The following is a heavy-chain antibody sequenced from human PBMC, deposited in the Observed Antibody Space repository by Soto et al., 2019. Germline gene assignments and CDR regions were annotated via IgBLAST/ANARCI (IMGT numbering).Heavy chain of an antibody. CDR1: GFTFSSYS. V-gene: IGHV3-48*01. Sequence: GGSLRLSCAASGFTFSSYSMNWVRQAPGKGLEWVSYISSSSSTIYYADSVKGRFTISRDNAKNSLYLQMNSLRAEDTAVYYCARHSSSSGTDYWGQGTLVTVS. CDR2: ISSSSSTI. D-gene: IGHD6-13*01. CDR3: ARHSSSSGTDY. J-gene: IGHJ4*02.